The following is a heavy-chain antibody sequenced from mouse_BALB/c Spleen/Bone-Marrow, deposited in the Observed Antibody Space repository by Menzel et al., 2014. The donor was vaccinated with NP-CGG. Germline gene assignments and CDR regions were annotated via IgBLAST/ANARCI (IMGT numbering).Heavy chain of an antibody. J-gene: IGHJ2*01. CDR3: ARERYYGNGRIFEY. CDR1: GLTFSSYG. V-gene: IGHV5-6-3*01. CDR2: INSNGGSA. Sequence: EVKLQESGGGLVQPGGSLKLSCAASGLTFSSYGLSWVRQTPDKRLELVATINSNGGSAYYPDSVKGRFTISRDNSKNTLYLQMSSLKSEDTAMYYCARERYYGNGRIFEYWGQGTTLTVSS. D-gene: IGHD1-1*01.